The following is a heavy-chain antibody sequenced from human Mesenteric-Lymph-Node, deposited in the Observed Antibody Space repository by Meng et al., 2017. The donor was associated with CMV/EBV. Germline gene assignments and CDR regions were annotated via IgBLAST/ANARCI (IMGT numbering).Heavy chain of an antibody. CDR3: ARYESFSGMDV. D-gene: IGHD3-16*02. V-gene: IGHV4-34*01. Sequence: SETLSLTCAVYGGSFSGYYWSWIRQPPGKGLEWSGEINHSGSTNYNPSLKSRVTISVDTSKNQFSLKLSSVTAADTAVYYCARYESFSGMDVWGQGTTVTVSS. CDR1: GGSFSGYY. J-gene: IGHJ6*02. CDR2: INHSGST.